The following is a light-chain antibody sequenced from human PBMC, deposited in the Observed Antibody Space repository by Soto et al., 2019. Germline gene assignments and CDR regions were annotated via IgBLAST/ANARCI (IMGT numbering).Light chain of an antibody. J-gene: IGKJ5*01. CDR1: QSIISY. CDR3: QQSYSTLIT. V-gene: IGKV1-39*01. Sequence: DIQMTQSPSSLSASVGDRVTITCRASQSIISYLNWYQQKPGKAPKLLIYAASSLQSGVPSRFSGRGSGTDFTLTICSLQPEDVATYYCQQSYSTLITFGQGTRLEIK. CDR2: AAS.